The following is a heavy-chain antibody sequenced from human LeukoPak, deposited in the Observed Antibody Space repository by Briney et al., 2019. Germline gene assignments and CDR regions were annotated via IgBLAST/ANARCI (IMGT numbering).Heavy chain of an antibody. CDR1: GFTSSSYS. V-gene: IGHV3-33*01. J-gene: IGHJ5*02. CDR3: VREGRIAVAGLNWFDP. Sequence: AGSMRLSCAASGFTSSSYSLHWVRQAPGKVLEWVAIIWYDGSKTIYENAVKGRFTITRDNYKNPLHPQMNGLSAEDTGVYYCVREGRIAVAGLNWFDPWGQGTLVTVSS. D-gene: IGHD6-19*01. CDR2: IWYDGSKT.